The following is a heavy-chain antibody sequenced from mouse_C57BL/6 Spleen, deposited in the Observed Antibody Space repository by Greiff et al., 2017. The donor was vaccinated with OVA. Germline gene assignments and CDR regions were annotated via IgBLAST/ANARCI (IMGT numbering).Heavy chain of an antibody. CDR2: IYPGSGST. D-gene: IGHD3-2*02. J-gene: IGHJ3*01. CDR3: AGGVTAQAPSAY. V-gene: IGHV1-55*01. Sequence: VQLQQPGAELVKPGASVKMSCKASGYTFTSYWITWVKQRPGQGLEWIGDIYPGSGSTNYNEKFKSKATLTVDTSSSTAYMQLSSLTSEDSAVYYCAGGVTAQAPSAYWGQGTLVTVSA. CDR1: GYTFTSYW.